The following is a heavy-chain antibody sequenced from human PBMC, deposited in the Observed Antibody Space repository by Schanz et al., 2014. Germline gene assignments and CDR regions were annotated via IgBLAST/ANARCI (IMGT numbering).Heavy chain of an antibody. V-gene: IGHV1-69*02. CDR2: FIPILDVG. D-gene: IGHD5-18*01. CDR1: GGTFNSYT. J-gene: IGHJ6*02. CDR3: ARGPSQGYSYGHNIGAYYYGMDV. Sequence: QLQLVQSGAEVKKPGSSVKVSCKASGGTFNSYTISWVRQARGQGLEWVGRFIPILDVGNYAQQFQGRVTCTADKSTSTASMELSSLRSEDTAVYYCARGPSQGYSYGHNIGAYYYGMDVWGQGTTVTVSS.